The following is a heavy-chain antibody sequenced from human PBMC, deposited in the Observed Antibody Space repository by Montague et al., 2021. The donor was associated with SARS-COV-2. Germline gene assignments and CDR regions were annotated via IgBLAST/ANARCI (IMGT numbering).Heavy chain of an antibody. V-gene: IGHV4-34*01. Sequence: SETLSLTCAVYGGSFTNKYWTWIRQPPGKGLEWIGEINHTGNSNYSPSLKRRVTISVDTSKNQFSLKLSSVTAADTAVYYCARGLMNGSYYLGLDYWGQGTLVTVS. J-gene: IGHJ4*02. CDR3: ARGLMNGSYYLGLDY. CDR1: GGSFTNKY. D-gene: IGHD1-26*01. CDR2: INHTGNS.